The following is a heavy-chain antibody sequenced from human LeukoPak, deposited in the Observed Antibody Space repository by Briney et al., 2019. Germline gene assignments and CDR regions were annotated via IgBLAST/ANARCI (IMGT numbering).Heavy chain of an antibody. CDR2: IYYSGST. Sequence: SETLSLTCTVSGGSISSSSYYWGWIRQPPGKGLEWIGSIYYSGSTYYNPSLKSRVTISVDTSKNQFSLKLSSVTAADTAVYYCATYGPSTSRFADYWSQGTLVTVSS. CDR1: GGSISSSSYY. CDR3: ATYGPSTSRFADY. J-gene: IGHJ4*02. V-gene: IGHV4-39*01. D-gene: IGHD2-2*01.